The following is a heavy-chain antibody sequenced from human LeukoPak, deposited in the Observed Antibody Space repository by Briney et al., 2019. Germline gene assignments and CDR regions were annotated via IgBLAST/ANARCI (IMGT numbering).Heavy chain of an antibody. CDR1: GFTFSSYA. V-gene: IGHV3-23*01. CDR3: AKSVAIYLYYGLDV. D-gene: IGHD5-24*01. Sequence: PGGSLRLSCAASGFTFSSYAMSWVRQTPGKGLEWVSAISGSGGSTYYADSVKGRFTISRDNSKNTLFLQMNSLRVEDTAPYYCAKSVAIYLYYGLDVWGQGTTVTVSS. J-gene: IGHJ6*02. CDR2: ISGSGGST.